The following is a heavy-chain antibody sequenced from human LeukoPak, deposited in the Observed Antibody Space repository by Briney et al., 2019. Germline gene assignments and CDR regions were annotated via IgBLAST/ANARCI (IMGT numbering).Heavy chain of an antibody. D-gene: IGHD2-2*01. CDR3: ARDTVGHCTSSICYVFDF. Sequence: ASVKVSCKASGYTFTGYYIHWVRQAPGQGLEWMGWINPNSGATNYAQNFQARVTMTRDSSISTAYMELSSLRSDDTALYYCARDTVGHCTSSICYVFDFWGQGTLVTVSS. CDR1: GYTFTGYY. CDR2: INPNSGAT. V-gene: IGHV1-2*02. J-gene: IGHJ4*02.